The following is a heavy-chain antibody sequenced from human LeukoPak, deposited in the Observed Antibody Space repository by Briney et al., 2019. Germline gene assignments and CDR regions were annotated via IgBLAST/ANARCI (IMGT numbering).Heavy chain of an antibody. CDR1: GFTVSSNY. CDR3: AREGYSSGWSFDY. CDR2: IYEGGTT. V-gene: IGHV3-66*02. D-gene: IGHD6-19*01. J-gene: IGHJ4*02. Sequence: PGGSLRLSCAASGFTVSSNYMSWVRQAPGKGLEWVSVIYEGGTTYYADSVKGRFTISRDNSKNTLYLQMNSLRAEDTAVYYCAREGYSSGWSFDYWGQGTLVTVSS.